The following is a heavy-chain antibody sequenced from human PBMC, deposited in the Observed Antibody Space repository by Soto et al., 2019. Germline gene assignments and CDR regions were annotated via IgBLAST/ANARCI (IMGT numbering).Heavy chain of an antibody. V-gene: IGHV4-34*01. CDR1: GGSFSGYY. Sequence: QVQLQQWGAGLLKPSETLSLTCAVYGGSFSGYYWSWIRQPPGKGLEWIGEITHSGGTNYNPSLKSRVTVSVDTSKRQFSLKLSSVTAADAAVYYCARDVMANNRYHWYFDLWGRGTLVTVSS. D-gene: IGHD2-8*01. CDR2: ITHSGGT. CDR3: ARDVMANNRYHWYFDL. J-gene: IGHJ2*01.